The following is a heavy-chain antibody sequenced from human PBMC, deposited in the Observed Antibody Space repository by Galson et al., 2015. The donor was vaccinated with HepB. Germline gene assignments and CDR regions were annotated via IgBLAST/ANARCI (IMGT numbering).Heavy chain of an antibody. D-gene: IGHD2-21*02. CDR2: FDPEDGET. CDR1: GYTLTELS. CDR3: ATDPVVVTAIGFGY. V-gene: IGHV1-24*01. J-gene: IGHJ4*02. Sequence: SVKVSCKVSGYTLTELSMHWVRQAPGKGLEWMGGFDPEDGETIYAQKFQGRVTMTEDTSTDTAYMELSSLRSEDTAVHYCATDPVVVTAIGFGYWGQGTLVTVSS.